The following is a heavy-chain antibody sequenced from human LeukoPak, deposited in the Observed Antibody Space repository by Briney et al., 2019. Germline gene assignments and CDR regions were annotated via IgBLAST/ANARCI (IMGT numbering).Heavy chain of an antibody. CDR3: ARGMGYCSSTSCYNINYYYYYMDV. D-gene: IGHD2-2*02. CDR1: GGSISSYY. J-gene: IGHJ6*03. Sequence: SETLSLTCTVSGGSISSYYWSWIRQPPGKGLEWIGYIYYSGSTNYNPSLKSRVTISVDTSKNQFSLKLSSVTAADTAVYYCARGMGYCSSTSCYNINYYYYYMDVWGKGTTVTVSS. CDR2: IYYSGST. V-gene: IGHV4-59*01.